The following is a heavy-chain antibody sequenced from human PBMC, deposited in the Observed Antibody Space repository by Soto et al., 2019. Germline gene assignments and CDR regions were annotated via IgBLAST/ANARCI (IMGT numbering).Heavy chain of an antibody. D-gene: IGHD6-13*01. CDR2: ISGSGDKT. CDR1: GFSFSNFA. CDR3: AKDYASTWYWYFDP. V-gene: IGHV3-23*01. J-gene: IGHJ5*02. Sequence: GGSLRLSCAASGFSFSNFAMSWVRQAPGTGLEWVSSISGSGDKTYCLDSVKGRFTISRDNSKNTLYLHMNSLGAEDTAVYFCAKDYASTWYWYFDPWGQGTLVTVSS.